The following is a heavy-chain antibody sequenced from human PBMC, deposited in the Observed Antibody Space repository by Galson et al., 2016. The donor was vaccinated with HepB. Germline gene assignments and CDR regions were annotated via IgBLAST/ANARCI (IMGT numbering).Heavy chain of an antibody. V-gene: IGHV4-39*01. CDR3: ASHDDSDWDY. J-gene: IGHJ4*02. CDR2: IYHSGNT. D-gene: IGHD3-9*01. Sequence: ETPSLTCTVSGGSIRGSIYYWGWIRQPPGKGLEWIGSIYHSGNTYYSPSLSPSLKSRVTISVDTSKNQFSLKLRSVTAADTAVYYCASHDDSDWDYWGQGTLVTVSP. CDR1: GGSIRGSIYY.